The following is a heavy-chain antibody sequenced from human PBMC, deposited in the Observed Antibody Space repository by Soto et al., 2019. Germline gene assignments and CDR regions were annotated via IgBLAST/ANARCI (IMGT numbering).Heavy chain of an antibody. V-gene: IGHV1-46*01. Sequence: QVQLVQSGAEVKKPGASVKVSCKASGYTFTDYYIHWVRQAPGQGLEWMGMINPSGGSTDYAQKFRGRITMTRGTTTGAVYMALSSLRSEDTAVYYCARPPLPGCINAVCYPFDYWGQGTLGTVSS. D-gene: IGHD2-8*01. CDR2: INPSGGST. CDR3: ARPPLPGCINAVCYPFDY. J-gene: IGHJ4*02. CDR1: GYTFTDYY.